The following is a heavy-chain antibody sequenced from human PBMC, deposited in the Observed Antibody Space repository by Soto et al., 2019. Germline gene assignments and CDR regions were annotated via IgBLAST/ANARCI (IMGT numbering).Heavy chain of an antibody. J-gene: IGHJ4*02. CDR3: ARDWNPLNGAAAALHY. V-gene: IGHV3-30*04. CDR2: ISYDGKNQ. Sequence: GGSLRLSCAASGFIFANYAMHWVRQAPGKGLECVAVISYDGKNQFSADSVKGRFTVSRDNSKNTLFLQMNSLRPDDTGVYYCARDWNPLNGAAAALHYWGQGTLVTVSS. CDR1: GFIFANYA. D-gene: IGHD6-13*01.